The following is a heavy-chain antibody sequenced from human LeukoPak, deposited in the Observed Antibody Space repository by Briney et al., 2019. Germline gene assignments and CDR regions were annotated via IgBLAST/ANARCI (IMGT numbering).Heavy chain of an antibody. V-gene: IGHV3-48*02. CDR1: GFTFSSYT. J-gene: IGHJ4*02. CDR3: ARGRQNLGEGYYFDY. D-gene: IGHD3-16*01. Sequence: PGGSLRLSCAASGFTFSSYTMTWVRQAPGKGLEWVSYISSGSSTIYYADSVKGRFTISRDNAKNSLYLQINRLRDEDTAVYYCARGRQNLGEGYYFDYWGQGTLVTVSS. CDR2: ISSGSSTI.